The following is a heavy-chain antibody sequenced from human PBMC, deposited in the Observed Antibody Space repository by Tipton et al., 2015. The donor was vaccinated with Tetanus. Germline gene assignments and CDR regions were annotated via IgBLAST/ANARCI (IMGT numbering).Heavy chain of an antibody. V-gene: IGHV5-51*01. CDR1: GYSFTSYW. CDR2: IYPGDSDT. CDR3: ARGSVVVAARSRLNWFDP. J-gene: IGHJ5*02. Sequence: QLVQSGAEVKKPGESLKISCKGSGYSFTSYWIGWVRQMPGKGLEWMGIIYPGDSDTRYSPSFQGQVTISADKSISTAYLQWSSLKASDPAMYYCARGSVVVAARSRLNWFDPWGQGTLVTVSS. D-gene: IGHD2-15*01.